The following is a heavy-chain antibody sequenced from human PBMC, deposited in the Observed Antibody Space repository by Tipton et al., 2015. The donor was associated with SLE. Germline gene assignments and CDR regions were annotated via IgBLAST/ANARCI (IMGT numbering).Heavy chain of an antibody. CDR1: GGSLSSADYY. CDR2: IYYSGST. Sequence: TLSLTCSVSGGSLSSADYYWSWIRQHPGKGLEWIGYIYYSGSTYYNPSLKSRVTISVDTSKNQFSLQLTSVTPEDTAVYYCARSVWGSSPGAFVVWGQGTMVTVSS. D-gene: IGHD3-16*01. V-gene: IGHV4-31*03. J-gene: IGHJ3*01. CDR3: ARSVWGSSPGAFVV.